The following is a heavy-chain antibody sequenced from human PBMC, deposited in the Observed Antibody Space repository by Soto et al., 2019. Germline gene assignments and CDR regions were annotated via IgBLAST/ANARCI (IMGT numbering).Heavy chain of an antibody. CDR2: MIPMHDTK. CDR1: GTSFSTHT. D-gene: IGHD2-21*01. CDR3: ARDKYCETSTCFGAFDFCGHDF. J-gene: IGHJ4*01. V-gene: IGHV1-69*08. Sequence: QVQLVQSGAAFKKPGSSVMVSCKASGTSFSTHTVSWLRQAPGQGPEWLGRMIPMHDTKNYAQKFQGRIALTADMSTTTAYMVLIALRSADTAMYYCARDKYCETSTCFGAFDFCGHDFWGRGTLVTVSS.